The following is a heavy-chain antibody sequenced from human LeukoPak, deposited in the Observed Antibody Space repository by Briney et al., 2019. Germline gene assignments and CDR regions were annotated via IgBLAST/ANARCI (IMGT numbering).Heavy chain of an antibody. J-gene: IGHJ1*01. D-gene: IGHD1-26*01. CDR3: AKDPGELLQH. CDR1: GFTFSNYA. CDR2: ISGSGDST. Sequence: GGSLRLSCAASGFTFSNYAMSWVRQAPGKGLEWVSAISGSGDSTYYADSVKGRFTFSRDNSKNTLYLQMNSLRVEDTAVYYCAKDPGELLQHWGQGTLVTVSS. V-gene: IGHV3-23*01.